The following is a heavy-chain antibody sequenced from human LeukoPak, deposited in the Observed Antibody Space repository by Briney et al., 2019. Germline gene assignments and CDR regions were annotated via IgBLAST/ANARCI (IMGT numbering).Heavy chain of an antibody. V-gene: IGHV3-23*01. CDR2: ISGSGDST. Sequence: TGGSLRLSCAACGFTFSSYAMSWVRQAPGKGLEWVSAISGSGDSTYYADSVKGRFTISRDNAKNSLYLQMNSLRAEDTAVYYCARGMPYYYDSSGYFDYWGQGTLVTVSS. J-gene: IGHJ4*02. CDR3: ARGMPYYYDSSGYFDY. CDR1: GFTFSSYA. D-gene: IGHD3-22*01.